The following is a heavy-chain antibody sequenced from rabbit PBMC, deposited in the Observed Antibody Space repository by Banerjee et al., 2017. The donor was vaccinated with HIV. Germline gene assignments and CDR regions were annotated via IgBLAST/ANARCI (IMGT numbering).Heavy chain of an antibody. Sequence: QSLEESGGDLVKPGASLTLTCTASGFSFNNNYYMCWVRQAPGKGLEWIACIDGGSVGSTSYASWAKGRFTISKTSSTTMTLQMTSLTAADTATYFCARDGGYADYGYALNLWGPGTLVTVS. CDR1: GFSFNNNYY. D-gene: IGHD6-1*01. CDR3: ARDGGYADYGYALNL. CDR2: IDGGSVGST. V-gene: IGHV1S40*01. J-gene: IGHJ4*01.